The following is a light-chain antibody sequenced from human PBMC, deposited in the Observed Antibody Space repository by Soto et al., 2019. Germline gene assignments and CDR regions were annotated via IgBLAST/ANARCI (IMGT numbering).Light chain of an antibody. Sequence: DIQRTQSPSSLSASVGDRVTITCRASQGISNYFAAYQQKPGKVPELLIFDASTLQSGGPSRCSGGGSGKDFTLTISSLQPEDVVTYYCQKYNPAPIFGGGTKVEIK. CDR3: QKYNPAPI. J-gene: IGKJ4*01. CDR2: DAS. V-gene: IGKV1-27*01. CDR1: QGISNY.